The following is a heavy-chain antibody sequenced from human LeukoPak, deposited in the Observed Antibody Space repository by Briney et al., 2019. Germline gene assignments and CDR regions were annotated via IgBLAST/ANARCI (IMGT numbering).Heavy chain of an antibody. V-gene: IGHV3-23*01. CDR3: ARWYYYETSGLYYGSFDN. Sequence: GGTLRLSCVASGFTFSSYGMSWVRQAPGKVLQWVSVIIGIVSSTNYADSVKGRFTISIDTARKTLYRQMNSHIAEDTAVYYCARWYYYETSGLYYGSFDNWGQGTLVTVSS. CDR2: IIGIVSST. CDR1: GFTFSSYG. J-gene: IGHJ5*02. D-gene: IGHD3-22*01.